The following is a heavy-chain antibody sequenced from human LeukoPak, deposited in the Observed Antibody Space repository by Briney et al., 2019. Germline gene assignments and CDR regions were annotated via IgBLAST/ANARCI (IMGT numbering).Heavy chain of an antibody. CDR2: IYYSGST. D-gene: IGHD1-26*01. CDR3: AREHSGSYIFDY. CDR1: GGSLSSYY. J-gene: IGHJ4*02. Sequence: SETLSLTCTVSGGSLSSYYWSWIRQPPGKGLEGIGDIYYSGSTNYNPSLKSRVTISVDTSKNQFSLKLSSVTAADTAVYYCAREHSGSYIFDYWGQGTLVTVSS. V-gene: IGHV4-59*01.